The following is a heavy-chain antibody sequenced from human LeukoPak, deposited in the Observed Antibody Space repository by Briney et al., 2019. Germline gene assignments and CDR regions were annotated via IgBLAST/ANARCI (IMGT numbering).Heavy chain of an antibody. D-gene: IGHD3-9*01. Sequence: GGSLRLSCAASGFTLSSYGMHWVRQAPGKGLEWVAVRWYDGSNKYYADSVKGRFTISRDNSKNTLYLQMNSLRAEDTAVYYCARDFLRYFDWLPSPLDYWGQGTLVTVSS. CDR1: GFTLSSYG. CDR2: RWYDGSNK. V-gene: IGHV3-33*08. J-gene: IGHJ4*02. CDR3: ARDFLRYFDWLPSPLDY.